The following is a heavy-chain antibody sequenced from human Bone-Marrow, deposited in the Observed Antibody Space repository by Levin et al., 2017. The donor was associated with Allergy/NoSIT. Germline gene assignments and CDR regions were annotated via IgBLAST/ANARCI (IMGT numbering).Heavy chain of an antibody. Sequence: PSETLSLTCSVSGVSLSRNYWSWIRQAPGKGVEWLGYVYYTGSTKYNPSLKSRVTISVDTSKNQFSLKLTSVTAADTAVYYCARGHHTAWYYFDSWGQGSLVTVSS. J-gene: IGHJ4*02. CDR2: VYYTGST. CDR3: ARGHHTAWYYFDS. V-gene: IGHV4-59*01. D-gene: IGHD2-21*02. CDR1: GVSLSRNY.